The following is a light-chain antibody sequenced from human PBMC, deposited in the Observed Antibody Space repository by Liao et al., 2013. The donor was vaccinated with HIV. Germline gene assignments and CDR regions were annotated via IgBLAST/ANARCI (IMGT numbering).Light chain of an antibody. CDR1: NIGSNS. V-gene: IGLV3-21*02. CDR3: QVWDSSTDHYV. J-gene: IGLJ1*01. CDR2: YDT. Sequence: SYELTQPPSVSVAPGQTATISCGGNNIGSNSVHWYQQMPGQAPVLVVYYDTDRPSGIPERFSGSKSGNTATLSISRVEDGDEADYYCQVWDSSTDHYVFGTGTKVTVL.